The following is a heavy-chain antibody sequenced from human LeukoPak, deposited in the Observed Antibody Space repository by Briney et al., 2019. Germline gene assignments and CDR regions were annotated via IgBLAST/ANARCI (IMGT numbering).Heavy chain of an antibody. CDR1: GGSFSGYY. CDR2: INHSGST. V-gene: IGHV4-34*01. J-gene: IGHJ4*02. D-gene: IGHD2-21*02. CDR3: ATANLGYCGGDCYSDYFDY. Sequence: PSETLSLTCAVYGGSFSGYYWSWIRQPPGKGLEWIGEINHSGSTNYNPSLKSRVTISVDTSKNQFSLKLSSVTAADTAVYYCATANLGYCGGDCYSDYFDYWGQGTLVTVSS.